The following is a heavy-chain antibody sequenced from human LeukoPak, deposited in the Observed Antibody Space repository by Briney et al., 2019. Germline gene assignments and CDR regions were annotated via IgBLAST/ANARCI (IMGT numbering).Heavy chain of an antibody. V-gene: IGHV4-34*01. CDR2: INHSGST. CDR3: ARDPPWDLNPHFDY. D-gene: IGHD1-26*01. J-gene: IGHJ4*02. Sequence: TSETLSLTCAVYGGSFSGYYWSWIRQPPGKGLEWIGEINHSGSTNYNPSLKSRVTISVDTSKNQFSLKLSSVTAADTAVYYCARDPPWDLNPHFDYWGQGTLVTVSS. CDR1: GGSFSGYY.